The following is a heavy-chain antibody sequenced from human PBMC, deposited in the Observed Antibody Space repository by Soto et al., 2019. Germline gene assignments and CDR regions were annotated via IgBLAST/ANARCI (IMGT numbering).Heavy chain of an antibody. J-gene: IGHJ6*02. CDR2: IYYSGST. V-gene: IGHV4-31*03. Sequence: SETLSLTCTVSGGSISSGGYYWSWIRQHPGKGLEWIGYIYYSGSTYYNPSLKSRVTISVDTSKNQFSLKLSSVTAADTAVYYCERYLNYRRLFYGMDVWRQGITVTVS. CDR3: ERYLNYRRLFYGMDV. D-gene: IGHD1-26*01. CDR1: GGSISSGGYY.